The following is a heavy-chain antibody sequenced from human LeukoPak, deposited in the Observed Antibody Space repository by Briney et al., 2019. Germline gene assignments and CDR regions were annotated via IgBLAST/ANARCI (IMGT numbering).Heavy chain of an antibody. J-gene: IGHJ6*03. V-gene: IGHV4-59*01. D-gene: IGHD1-1*01. CDR3: ARGRVSSSTWYSTYYYYFYMDV. Sequence: SETLSLTCSVSDDSITMYYWTWIRQPPGKGLEWIGYVDHTGSTNFNPSLNGRVSISRDATKNLFSLRLRSVTAADTAVYFCARGRVSSSTWYSTYYYYFYMDVWGKGTTVTVSS. CDR2: VDHTGST. CDR1: DDSITMYY.